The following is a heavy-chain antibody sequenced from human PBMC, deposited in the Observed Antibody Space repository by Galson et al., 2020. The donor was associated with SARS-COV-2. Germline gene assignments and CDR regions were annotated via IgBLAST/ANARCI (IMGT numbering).Heavy chain of an antibody. J-gene: IGHJ5*02. CDR1: GFTFSSYS. CDR2: ISSSSSTI. D-gene: IGHD3-9*01. CDR3: ARGERYPGS. Sequence: WESLRLSCAASGFTFSSYSVNWVRQAPGKGLEWVSYISSSSSTIYYADSVKGRFTISKDNAKNSLYLQMNSLLAEDTAVYYCARGERYPGSWGQGTLVTVSS. V-gene: IGHV3-48*01.